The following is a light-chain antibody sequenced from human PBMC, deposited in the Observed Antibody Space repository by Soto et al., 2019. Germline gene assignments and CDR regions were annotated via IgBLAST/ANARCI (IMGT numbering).Light chain of an antibody. CDR2: EVT. V-gene: IGLV2-14*01. CDR1: SSDVGSYNY. Sequence: QSALTQPASVSGSPGQSITISCTGTSSDVGSYNYVSWHQQHPGQAPKLMIYEVTHRASGIPDRFSASKSGNTASLTISGLQAGDEADYYCSSYRSSATYVLGTGTKLTVL. CDR3: SSYRSSATYV. J-gene: IGLJ1*01.